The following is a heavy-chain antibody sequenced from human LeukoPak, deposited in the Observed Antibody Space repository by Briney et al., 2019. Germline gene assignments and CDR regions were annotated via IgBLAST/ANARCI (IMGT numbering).Heavy chain of an antibody. Sequence: GGSLRLSCAASGFTVSSNYMSWVRQAPGKGLEWVSVIYSGGSTYYADSVKGRFTISRDNSKNPLYLQMNSLRAEDTAVYYCATDSSSWYYYFDYWGQGTLVTVSS. V-gene: IGHV3-66*02. CDR3: ATDSSSWYYYFDY. J-gene: IGHJ4*02. CDR1: GFTVSSNY. D-gene: IGHD6-13*01. CDR2: IYSGGST.